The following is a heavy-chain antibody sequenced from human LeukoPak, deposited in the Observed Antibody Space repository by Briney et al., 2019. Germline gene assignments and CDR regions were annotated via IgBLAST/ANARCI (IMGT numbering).Heavy chain of an antibody. Sequence: GGSLRLSCAASGFTFSSYGMHWVRQAPGKGLEWVAVIWYDGSNKYYADSVKGRFTISRDNSKNTLYLQMNSLRAEDTAVYYCALTPPSKWAFDYWGQGTLVTVSS. V-gene: IGHV3-33*01. CDR1: GFTFSSYG. D-gene: IGHD1-26*01. CDR2: IWYDGSNK. CDR3: ALTPPSKWAFDY. J-gene: IGHJ4*02.